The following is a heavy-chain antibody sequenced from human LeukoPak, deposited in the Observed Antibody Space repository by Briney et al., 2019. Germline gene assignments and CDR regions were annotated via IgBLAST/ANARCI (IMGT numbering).Heavy chain of an antibody. CDR1: GFTFSDYS. Sequence: ERSLRLSCAASGFTFSDYSMNWVRQAPGQGLEWVSSISSSGGYIYYADSVKGRFTISRDNAKNLLYLQVNSLRAEDTAVYYCARDARPVVVFAAINYWGQGTLVTVSS. CDR2: ISSSGGYI. CDR3: ARDARPVVVFAAINY. D-gene: IGHD2-15*01. J-gene: IGHJ4*02. V-gene: IGHV3-21*01.